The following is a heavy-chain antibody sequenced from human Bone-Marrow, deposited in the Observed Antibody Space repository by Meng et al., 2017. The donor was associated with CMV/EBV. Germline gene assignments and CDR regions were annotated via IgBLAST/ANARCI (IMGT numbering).Heavy chain of an antibody. V-gene: IGHV3-30*04. CDR2: IPYDGSNK. CDR1: GFTFSSYA. CDR3: ARLLAENYDFWSGRPPTNYYGMDV. J-gene: IGHJ6*02. Sequence: GESLKISCAASGFTFSSYAMHWVRQAPGKGLEWVAVIPYDGSNKYYADSVKGRFTISRDNSKNALYLQMKSLRAEDTAVYYCARLLAENYDFWSGRPPTNYYGMDVWGQGTTVTVSS. D-gene: IGHD3-3*01.